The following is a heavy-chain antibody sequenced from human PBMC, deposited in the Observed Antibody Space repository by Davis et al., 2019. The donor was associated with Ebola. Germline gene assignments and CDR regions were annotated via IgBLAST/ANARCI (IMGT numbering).Heavy chain of an antibody. V-gene: IGHV1-8*02. Sequence: ASSQVSCNASRYFFISHHILRARQPSSPGLEWMGRINPNSGGTNYAQKFQGRVTMTRNTSISTAYMELSGLRSENTAVYYCARGRAGSGSGRWVDPWGQGILVIVSS. CDR1: RYFFISHH. CDR2: INPNSGGT. D-gene: IGHD5-12*01. CDR3: ARGRAGSGSGRWVDP. J-gene: IGHJ5*02.